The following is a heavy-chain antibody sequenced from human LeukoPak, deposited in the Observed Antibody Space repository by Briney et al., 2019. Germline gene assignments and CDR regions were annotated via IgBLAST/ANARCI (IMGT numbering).Heavy chain of an antibody. V-gene: IGHV3-11*06. CDR3: ARVNEWLLLDY. CDR1: GFTFSDYY. J-gene: IGHJ4*02. Sequence: PGGSLRLSCAASGFTFSDYYMSWIRQAPGKGLEWVSSISSSSSYIYYADSVKGRFTISRDNAKNSLYLQMNSLRAEDTAVYYCARVNEWLLLDYWGQGTLVTVSS. D-gene: IGHD3-22*01. CDR2: ISSSSSYI.